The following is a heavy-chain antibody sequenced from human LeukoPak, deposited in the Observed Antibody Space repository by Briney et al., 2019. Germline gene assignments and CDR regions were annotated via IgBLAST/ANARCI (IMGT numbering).Heavy chain of an antibody. Sequence: PGASLRPSYAASGSTFSSDAMSWVRQAPGKGLEWVTAITGSGGSTYYADSVKGRFTISRDNSKNTLYLQMNSLRAEDTAVYYCAKDLEYYDSSGEYDYWGQGTLVTVSS. CDR1: GSTFSSDA. D-gene: IGHD3-22*01. J-gene: IGHJ4*02. CDR3: AKDLEYYDSSGEYDY. CDR2: ITGSGGST. V-gene: IGHV3-23*01.